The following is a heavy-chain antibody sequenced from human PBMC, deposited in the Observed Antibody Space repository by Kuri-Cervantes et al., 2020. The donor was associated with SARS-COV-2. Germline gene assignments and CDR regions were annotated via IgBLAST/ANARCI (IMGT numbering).Heavy chain of an antibody. CDR1: GGTFSSYA. CDR3: SRNLGWHVVGWFDP. D-gene: IGHD2-15*01. J-gene: IGHJ5*02. Sequence: AVQVSSKASGGTFSSYAIRWVRQAPGQGREWMGRIIPMFGSASYAQKFQGRVPITADKSPSTAYMELRSLRSDDTAVYSCSRNLGWHVVGWFDPWGQGTLVTVSS. V-gene: IGHV1-69*06. CDR2: IIPMFGSA.